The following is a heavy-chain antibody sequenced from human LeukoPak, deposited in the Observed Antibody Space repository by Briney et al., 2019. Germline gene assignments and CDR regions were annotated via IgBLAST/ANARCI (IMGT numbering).Heavy chain of an antibody. V-gene: IGHV3-30-3*01. Sequence: PGGSLRLSCAASGFTFSSYAMHWVRQAPGKGLEWVAVISYDGSNKYYADSVKGRFTISRDNSKNTLYLQMNSLRAEDTAVYYCARVGENHPALDYWGQGTLVTVSS. J-gene: IGHJ4*02. CDR3: ARVGENHPALDY. CDR2: ISYDGSNK. D-gene: IGHD1-14*01. CDR1: GFTFSSYA.